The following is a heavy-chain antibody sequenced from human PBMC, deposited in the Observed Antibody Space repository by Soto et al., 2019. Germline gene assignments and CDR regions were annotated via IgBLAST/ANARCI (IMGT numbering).Heavy chain of an antibody. CDR3: ARSIGGQLVRNYYYGMDV. J-gene: IGHJ6*02. V-gene: IGHV3-11*01. CDR2: ISSSGSTI. Sequence: VGSLRLSCAASGFTFSDYYMSWIRQAPGKGLEWVSYISSSGSTIYYADSVKGRFTISRDNAKNSLYLQMNSLRAEDTAVYYCARSIGGQLVRNYYYGMDVWGQGTTVTVSS. D-gene: IGHD6-6*01. CDR1: GFTFSDYY.